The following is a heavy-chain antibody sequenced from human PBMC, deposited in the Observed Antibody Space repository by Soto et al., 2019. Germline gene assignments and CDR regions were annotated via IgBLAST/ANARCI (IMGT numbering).Heavy chain of an antibody. CDR2: ISYDGSNK. D-gene: IGHD1-1*01. J-gene: IGHJ4*02. Sequence: QVQLVESGGGVVQPGRSLRLSCAASGFTFSSYGMHWVRQAPGKGLEWVAVISYDGSNKYYADSVKGRFTISRDNSKNTLYLQMNSLRAEDTAVYYRAKSPTGTSDYWGQGTLVTVSS. CDR1: GFTFSSYG. V-gene: IGHV3-30*18. CDR3: AKSPTGTSDY.